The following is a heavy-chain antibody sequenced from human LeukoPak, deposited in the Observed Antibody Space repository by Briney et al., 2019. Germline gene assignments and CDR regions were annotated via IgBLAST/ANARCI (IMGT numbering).Heavy chain of an antibody. CDR2: IYPGDSDT. J-gene: IGHJ4*02. CDR3: ARARYDSSGYGFDY. Sequence: GESLKISCKGSGYRFTSYWIGWVRQMPGKGLEWMGIIYPGDSDTRYSPSFQGQVTISADKSLGTAYLQWSSLKASDTAMYYSARARYDSSGYGFDYWGQGTLVTVSS. D-gene: IGHD3-22*01. CDR1: GYRFTSYW. V-gene: IGHV5-51*01.